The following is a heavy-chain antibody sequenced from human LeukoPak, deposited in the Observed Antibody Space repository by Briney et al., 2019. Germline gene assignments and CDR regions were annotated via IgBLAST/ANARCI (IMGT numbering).Heavy chain of an antibody. CDR3: TRSTNLEAFDI. Sequence: SETLSLTCTVSGGSVSSGTYYWSWIRQPPGKGLEWIGYIYYSGSTNHNPSLKSRVTVSVDTSKNQCSLKLSSVTTADTAVYYCTRSTNLEAFDIWGQGTMVTVSS. CDR2: IYYSGST. D-gene: IGHD2-8*01. CDR1: GGSVSSGTYY. V-gene: IGHV4-61*01. J-gene: IGHJ3*02.